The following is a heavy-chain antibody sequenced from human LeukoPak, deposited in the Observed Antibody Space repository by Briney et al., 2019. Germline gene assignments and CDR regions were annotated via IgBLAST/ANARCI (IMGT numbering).Heavy chain of an antibody. CDR1: GGSISSSSYY. V-gene: IGHV4-61*01. CDR3: ARESLDSSTFDY. J-gene: IGHJ4*02. CDR2: IYYSGST. Sequence: SETLSLTCTVSGGSISSSSYYWGWIRQPPGKGLEWIGYIYYSGSTNYNPSLKSRVTISVDTSKNQFSLKLSSVTAADTAVYYCARESLDSSTFDYWGQGTLVTVSS. D-gene: IGHD6-13*01.